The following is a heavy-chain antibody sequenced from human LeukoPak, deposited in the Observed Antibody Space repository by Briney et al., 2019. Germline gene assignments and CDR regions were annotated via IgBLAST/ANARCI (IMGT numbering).Heavy chain of an antibody. CDR2: INPNTGGT. D-gene: IGHD3-22*01. CDR3: TRDRPGLADSCCYSGY. J-gene: IGHJ4*02. Sequence: ASVKVSCKASGYTFTGHYMHWVRQAPGQGLEWMGWINPNTGGTDYAQKFQGRVTMTRDTSITTAYMELSRLRSDDTAVYYCTRDRPGLADSCCYSGYWGQGTLVTVSS. CDR1: GYTFTGHY. V-gene: IGHV1-2*02.